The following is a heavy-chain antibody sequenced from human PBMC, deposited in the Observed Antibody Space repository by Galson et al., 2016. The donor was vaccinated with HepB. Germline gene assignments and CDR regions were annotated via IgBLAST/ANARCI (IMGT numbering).Heavy chain of an antibody. V-gene: IGHV3-66*01. D-gene: IGHD2-21*01. J-gene: IGHJ4*02. Sequence: SLRLSCAASGFTVSASSMTWVRQAPGKGLEWVSTIHRGGGTYYTYSVKGRLTIARDSSKNTLYLQMSSLKVEDTAVYYCAVVGDVSRDWGQGTLVTVSS. CDR1: GFTVSASS. CDR3: AVVGDVSRD. CDR2: IHRGGGT.